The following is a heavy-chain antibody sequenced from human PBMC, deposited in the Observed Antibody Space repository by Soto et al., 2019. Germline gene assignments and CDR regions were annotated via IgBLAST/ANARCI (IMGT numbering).Heavy chain of an antibody. CDR2: IYYSGST. V-gene: IGHV4-28*03. D-gene: IGHD3-9*01. CDR1: GGSISSSNW. CDR3: AREVDVFTGRYFDF. Sequence: PSETLSLTCAVSGGSISSSNWWIWIRRPPGKGLEWIGYIYYSGSTYYNPSLKSRVAISVDTSQNHFSLKLRSLTAADTAVYYCAREVDVFTGRYFDFWGQGMLVTVSS. J-gene: IGHJ4*02.